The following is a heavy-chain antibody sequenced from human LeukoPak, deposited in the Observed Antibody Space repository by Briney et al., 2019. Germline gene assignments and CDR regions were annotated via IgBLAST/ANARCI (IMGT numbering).Heavy chain of an antibody. J-gene: IGHJ4*02. CDR3: AKEIVPPSGYYFDY. V-gene: IGHV3-23*01. Sequence: GGSLRLSCAASGFTFSNSAMSWVRQAPGKGLEWVSSISGSGVNTYYADSVKGRFTIFRDNSKNTLYLQMNSLRVEDTAVYYCAKEIVPPSGYYFDYWGQGTLVTVSS. CDR2: ISGSGVNT. CDR1: GFTFSNSA. D-gene: IGHD6-6*01.